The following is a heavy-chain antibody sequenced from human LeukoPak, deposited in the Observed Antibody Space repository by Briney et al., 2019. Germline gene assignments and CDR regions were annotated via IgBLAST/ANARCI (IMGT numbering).Heavy chain of an antibody. D-gene: IGHD3-9*01. Sequence: ASVKVSCKASGYTFTGYYMHWVRQAPGQGLEWMGWINPNSGGTNYAQKFQGRVTMTRDTSISTAYMELSRLRSDDTAVYYCARDDYDTLTGYATFDPWGQGTLVTVSS. CDR2: INPNSGGT. J-gene: IGHJ5*02. CDR1: GYTFTGYY. V-gene: IGHV1-2*02. CDR3: ARDDYDTLTGYATFDP.